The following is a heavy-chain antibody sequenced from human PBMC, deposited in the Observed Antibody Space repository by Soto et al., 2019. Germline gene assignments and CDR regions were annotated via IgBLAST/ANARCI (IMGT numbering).Heavy chain of an antibody. CDR3: ARDGSGGSNFDY. CDR2: IYYSGST. J-gene: IGHJ4*02. Sequence: SETLSLTCTVSGGSISSYYWSWIRQPPGKGLEWIGYIYYSGSTNYNPSLKSRVTISVDTSKNQFSLKLSSVTAADTAVYYCARDGSGGSNFDYWGQGTLVTVSS. D-gene: IGHD2-15*01. CDR1: GGSISSYY. V-gene: IGHV4-59*01.